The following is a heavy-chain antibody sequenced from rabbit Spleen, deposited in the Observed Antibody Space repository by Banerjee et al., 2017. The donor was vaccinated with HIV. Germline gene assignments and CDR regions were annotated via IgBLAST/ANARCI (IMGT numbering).Heavy chain of an antibody. CDR2: ISTTSGNT. D-gene: IGHD7-1*01. CDR3: ARNDYLVYGHGTFDL. J-gene: IGHJ4*01. CDR1: GFDFSSYF. V-gene: IGHV1S47*01. Sequence: QEQLVESGGGLVQPGGSLTLSCKASGFDFSSYFMCWVRQAPGKGPEWIACISTTSGNTWYASWVNGRFTISKASSTTVTLQMPSLTAADTATYFCARNDYLVYGHGTFDLWGPGTLVTVS.